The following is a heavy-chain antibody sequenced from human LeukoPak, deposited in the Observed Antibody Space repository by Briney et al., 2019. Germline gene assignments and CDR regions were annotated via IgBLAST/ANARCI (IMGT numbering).Heavy chain of an antibody. CDR3: ARDYSTVIGLDY. J-gene: IGHJ4*02. D-gene: IGHD4-11*01. V-gene: IGHV3-23*01. CDR1: GFTFSSYA. CDR2: ISGSGGST. Sequence: HPGGSLRLSCAASGFTFSSYAMSWVRQAPGKGLEWVSAISGSGGSTYYADSVKGRFTISRDNSKNTLYLQMNSLRAEDTAVYYCARDYSTVIGLDYWGQGTLVTVSS.